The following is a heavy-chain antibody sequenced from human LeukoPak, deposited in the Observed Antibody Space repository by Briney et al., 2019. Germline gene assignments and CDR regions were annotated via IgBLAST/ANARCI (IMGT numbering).Heavy chain of an antibody. CDR2: IIPILGVA. CDR3: ARDPEVGVEMATITGPSDC. D-gene: IGHD5-24*01. J-gene: IGHJ4*02. Sequence: SVKVSCKASGGTFNSYTFSWVRQAPGQGLQWMGRIIPILGVANYAQEFQGRVTITADESTSTVYMELSSLRFEDTAVYYCARDPEVGVEMATITGPSDCWGQGTLVTVSS. CDR1: GGTFNSYT. V-gene: IGHV1-69*04.